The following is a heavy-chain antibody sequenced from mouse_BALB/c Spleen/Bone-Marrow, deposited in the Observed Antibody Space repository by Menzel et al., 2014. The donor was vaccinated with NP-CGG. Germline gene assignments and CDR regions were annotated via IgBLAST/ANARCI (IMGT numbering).Heavy chain of an antibody. CDR2: IYPGNGDT. Sequence: LQESGAELVKPGASVKMSCKASGYTFTSYNMHWVKQTPGQGLEWIGAIYPGNGDTSYNQKFKGKATLTADKSSSTVYMQLSSLTSEDSAVYYCATLYAMDYWGQGTSVTVSS. J-gene: IGHJ4*01. CDR3: ATLYAMDY. CDR1: GYTFTSYN. V-gene: IGHV1-12*01.